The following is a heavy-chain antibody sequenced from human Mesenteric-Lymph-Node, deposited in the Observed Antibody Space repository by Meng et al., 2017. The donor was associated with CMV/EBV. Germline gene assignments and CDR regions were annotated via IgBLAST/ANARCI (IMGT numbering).Heavy chain of an antibody. V-gene: IGHV3-23*01. D-gene: IGHD3-22*01. CDR1: GFTFSTYA. CDR3: ATSGHYFRIDD. Sequence: GESLKISCAASGFTFSTYAMSWVRQAPGKGLEWVSSISSSGGSTYYAESVEGRFTISRDNSKNTLYLQMNSLRAEDTAIYYCATSGHYFRIDDWGQGTLVTVSS. J-gene: IGHJ4*02. CDR2: ISSSGGST.